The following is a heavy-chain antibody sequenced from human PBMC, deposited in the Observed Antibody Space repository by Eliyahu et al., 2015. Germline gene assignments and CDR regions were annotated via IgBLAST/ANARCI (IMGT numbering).Heavy chain of an antibody. V-gene: IGHV3-9*01. J-gene: IGHJ5*02. CDR1: GFXFXDYA. CDR2: ISWNSGSI. CDR3: AKGDAYNWNYNWFDP. D-gene: IGHD1-7*01. Sequence: EVQLVESGGGXVQPGRSLRLSCAAXGFXFXDYAMPWVRQAPGKGLEWVSGISWNSGSIGYADSVKGRFTISRDNAKNSLYLQMNSLRAEDTALYYCAKGDAYNWNYNWFDPWGQGTLVTVSS.